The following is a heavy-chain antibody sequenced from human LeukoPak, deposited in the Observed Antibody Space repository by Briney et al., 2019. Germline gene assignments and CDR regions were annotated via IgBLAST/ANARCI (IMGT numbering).Heavy chain of an antibody. D-gene: IGHD1-1*01. CDR3: ARDGGFPMERYAFDI. V-gene: IGHV4-59*01. CDR2: IYYSGST. J-gene: IGHJ3*02. CDR1: GGSISSYY. Sequence: SETLSLTRTVSGGSISSYYWSWIRQPPGKGLEWIGYIYYSGSTNYNPSLKSRVTISVDTSKNQFSLKLSSVTAADTAVYYCARDGGFPMERYAFDIWGQGTMVTVSS.